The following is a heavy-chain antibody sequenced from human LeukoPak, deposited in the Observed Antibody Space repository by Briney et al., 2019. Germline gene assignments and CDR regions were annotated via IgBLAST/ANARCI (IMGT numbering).Heavy chain of an antibody. CDR1: GFTFSSAW. D-gene: IGHD5-24*01. CDR3: ATEFYSNGYNF. CDR2: IKSRTDGGTT. J-gene: IGHJ4*02. V-gene: IGHV3-15*01. Sequence: GGSLRLSCPGSGFTFSSAWMTWVRQIPGKGLEWVGHIKSRTDGGTTDYAAPVKGRFTISRDDSKNTVYLQMNSLKAEDSAVYFCATEFYSNGYNFWGQGTLVIASS.